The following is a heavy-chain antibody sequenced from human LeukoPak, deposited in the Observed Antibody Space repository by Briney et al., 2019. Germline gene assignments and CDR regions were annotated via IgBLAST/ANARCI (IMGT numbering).Heavy chain of an antibody. CDR2: IYYSGST. CDR3: ARRQRSGYSKEYYFDY. J-gene: IGHJ4*02. CDR1: GGSISSYY. V-gene: IGHV4-59*08. D-gene: IGHD5-12*01. Sequence: PSETLSLTCTVSGGSISSYYWSWIRQPPGKGLEWIGYIYYSGSTNSNPSLKSRVTISVDTSKNQFSLKLSSVTAADTAVYYCARRQRSGYSKEYYFDYWGQGTLVTVSS.